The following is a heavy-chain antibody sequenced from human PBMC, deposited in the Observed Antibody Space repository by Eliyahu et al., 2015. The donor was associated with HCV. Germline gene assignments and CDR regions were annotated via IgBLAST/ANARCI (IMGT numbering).Heavy chain of an antibody. Sequence: QVQLVESGGGVVQPGGSLRLSCAASGFTFTDYAMHWVRQAPGGGLEGVAVISYDESNEYYLDSVKGRFTISRDNLKNTVYLQMNSLTAEDAAVYYCVRGYTGSCLDYWGQGTLVTVSS. J-gene: IGHJ4*02. V-gene: IGHV3-30*04. CDR3: VRGYTGSCLDY. CDR2: ISYDESNE. CDR1: GFTFTDYA. D-gene: IGHD1-26*01.